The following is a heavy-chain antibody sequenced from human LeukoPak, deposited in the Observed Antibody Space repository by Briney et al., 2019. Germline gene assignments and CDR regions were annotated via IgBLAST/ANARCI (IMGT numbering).Heavy chain of an antibody. J-gene: IGHJ4*02. V-gene: IGHV3-30*18. CDR2: ISYDGSNK. D-gene: IGHD5-24*01. Sequence: PGRSMRLSCAASGFTFSSYGMHWVRQAPGKGLEWVAVISYDGSNKYYADSVKGRFTISRDNSKNTLYLQMNSLRAEDTAVYYCAKSWEMATIIPFYFDYWGQGTLVTVSS. CDR3: AKSWEMATIIPFYFDY. CDR1: GFTFSSYG.